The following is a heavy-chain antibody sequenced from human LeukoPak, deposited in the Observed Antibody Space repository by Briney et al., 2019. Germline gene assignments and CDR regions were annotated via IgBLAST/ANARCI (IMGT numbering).Heavy chain of an antibody. J-gene: IGHJ5*02. CDR3: AAAYCGGDCYPGDLSWFDP. CDR2: INPNSGGT. Sequence: ASVKVSCKASGYTFTGYYMHWVRQAPGQGLEWMGWINPNSGGTNYAQKFQGRVTMTRDTSISTAYMALSRLRSDDTAVYYCAAAYCGGDCYPGDLSWFDPWGQGTLVTVSS. D-gene: IGHD2-21*01. CDR1: GYTFTGYY. V-gene: IGHV1-2*02.